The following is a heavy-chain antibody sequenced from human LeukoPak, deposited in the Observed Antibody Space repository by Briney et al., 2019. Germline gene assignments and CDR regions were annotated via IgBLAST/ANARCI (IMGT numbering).Heavy chain of an antibody. CDR3: ARGGDYGSGSYYRN. CDR2: IYSGGST. Sequence: GGSLRLSCAASGFTVSSNYMSWVRQAPGKGLEWVSVIYSGGSTYYADSVKGRFTISRDNSKNTLFLQMNSLRAEDTAVYYCARGGDYGSGSYYRNWGQGTLVTVSS. D-gene: IGHD3-10*01. CDR1: GFTVSSNY. J-gene: IGHJ4*02. V-gene: IGHV3-53*01.